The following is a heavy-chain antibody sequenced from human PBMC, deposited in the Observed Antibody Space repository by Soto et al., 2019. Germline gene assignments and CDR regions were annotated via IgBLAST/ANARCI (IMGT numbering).Heavy chain of an antibody. CDR2: ISSSSSTI. J-gene: IGHJ6*02. D-gene: IGHD3-9*01. Sequence: EVQLVESGGGLVQPGGSLRLSCAASGFTFSSYSMNWVRQAPGKGLEWVSYISSSSSTIYYADSVKGRFTISRDNAKNSLYLQMNSLRAEDTAVYYCARNRQKGFLTGLRGGMDVWGQGTTVTVSS. V-gene: IGHV3-48*01. CDR3: ARNRQKGFLTGLRGGMDV. CDR1: GFTFSSYS.